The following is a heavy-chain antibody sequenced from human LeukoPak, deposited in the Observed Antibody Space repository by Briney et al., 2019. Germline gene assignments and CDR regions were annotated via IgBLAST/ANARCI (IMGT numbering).Heavy chain of an antibody. CDR2: IYPGDSDT. CDR3: ARTITDNWFDP. V-gene: IGHV5-51*01. J-gene: IGHJ5*02. Sequence: GESLKISCKGSGYSFASYWIGWVRQMPGKGLEWMGIIYPGDSDTRYSSSFQGQVTISADKSISTAYLQWSSLKASDTAMYYCARTITDNWFDPWGQGTLVTVSS. D-gene: IGHD1-14*01. CDR1: GYSFASYW.